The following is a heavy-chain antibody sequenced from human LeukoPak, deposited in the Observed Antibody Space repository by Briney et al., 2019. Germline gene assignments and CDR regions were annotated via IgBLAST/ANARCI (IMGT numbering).Heavy chain of an antibody. D-gene: IGHD6-13*01. CDR3: ARKEGSSWNY. CDR1: TFTINNNY. Sequence: SGGSLRLSCAASTFTINNNYMRCVRQAPGKGLEWVSVIYSGGSTYYADSVKGRFTISRDNSKNTLYLQMNSLRAEDTAMYYCARKEGSSWNYWGQGTLVTVSS. CDR2: IYSGGST. J-gene: IGHJ4*02. V-gene: IGHV3-53*01.